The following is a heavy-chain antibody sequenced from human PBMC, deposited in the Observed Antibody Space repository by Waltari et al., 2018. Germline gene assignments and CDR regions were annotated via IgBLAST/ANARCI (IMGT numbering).Heavy chain of an antibody. V-gene: IGHV4-59*01. D-gene: IGHD3-10*01. CDR3: ARAGAPGPAFDI. J-gene: IGHJ3*02. CDR1: GGSISSYY. Sequence: HVQLQESGPGLVKPSETLSLTCTVPGGSISSYYCSWIRPPPGKGLEWIGYIYYSGSTNYNPSLKSRVTISVDTSKNQFSLKLSSVTAADTAVYYCARAGAPGPAFDIWGQGTMVTVSS. CDR2: IYYSGST.